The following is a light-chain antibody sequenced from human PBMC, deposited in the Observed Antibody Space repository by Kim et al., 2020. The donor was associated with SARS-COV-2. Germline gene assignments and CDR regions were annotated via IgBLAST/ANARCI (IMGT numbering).Light chain of an antibody. V-gene: IGKV3-15*01. J-gene: IGKJ1*01. CDR1: LCVSRN. CDR2: GAS. CDR3: QQYDNRGP. Sequence: SVQRGERASLACSASLCVSRNLAWSQQKPAQAPGLLIFGASTRATGIPARLSGSGFGTEFTLTNRSLQSEDFAGYYCQQYDNRGPFGQGTKMDIK.